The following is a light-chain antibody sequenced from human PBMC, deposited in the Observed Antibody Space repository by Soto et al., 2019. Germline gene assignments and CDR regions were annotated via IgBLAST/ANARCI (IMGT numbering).Light chain of an antibody. CDR1: QGISTN. V-gene: IGKV1-9*01. CDR2: SAS. J-gene: IGKJ4*01. Sequence: IQLPQSPSSLSASVGDRVTITCRASQGISTNLAWYQQEPGKAPKLLIYSASTLRSGAPSRFSGSGSGTDFTLTISSLQPEDFATYYCQQVNSYPLTFGGGTKVEIK. CDR3: QQVNSYPLT.